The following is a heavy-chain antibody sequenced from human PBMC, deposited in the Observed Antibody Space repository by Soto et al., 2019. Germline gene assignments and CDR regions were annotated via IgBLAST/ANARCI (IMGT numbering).Heavy chain of an antibody. CDR2: IGTAGDT. CDR1: GFTFSSYD. Sequence: PGGSLRLSCAASGFTFSSYDMHWVRQATGKGLEWVSAIGTAGDTYYPGSVKGRFTISRENAKNSLYLQMNSLRAGDTAVYYCARARPVAGTRFELYFDYWGQGTLVTVSS. CDR3: ARARPVAGTRFELYFDY. J-gene: IGHJ4*02. V-gene: IGHV3-13*01. D-gene: IGHD6-19*01.